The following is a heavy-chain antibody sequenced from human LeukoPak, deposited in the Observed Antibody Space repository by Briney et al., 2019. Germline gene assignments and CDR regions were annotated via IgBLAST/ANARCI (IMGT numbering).Heavy chain of an antibody. CDR1: GFTFDDYG. D-gene: IGHD2-15*01. Sequence: GGSLRLSCAASGFTFDDYGMSWVRQVPGKGLEWVSGINWNGSSAGYADSVKGRFTISRDNAKNSLYLQMNSLRAEDTALYYFARDGEYCSGGSCYFDYWGQGTLVTVSS. CDR2: INWNGSSA. J-gene: IGHJ4*02. V-gene: IGHV3-20*04. CDR3: ARDGEYCSGGSCYFDY.